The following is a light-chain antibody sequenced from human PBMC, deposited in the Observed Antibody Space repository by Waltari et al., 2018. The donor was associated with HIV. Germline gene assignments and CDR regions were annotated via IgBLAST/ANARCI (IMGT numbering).Light chain of an antibody. Sequence: QSVLTQPPSASGTPGQRITVSCSGSRSNIGGNYVYWYQQFPGMAPQNVMYENNRRPSGVPDRFSGSKSGTSASLAISGLRSEDEAHYYCATWDDSLSGVLFGGGTKLTVL. J-gene: IGLJ2*01. V-gene: IGLV1-47*01. CDR2: ENN. CDR3: ATWDDSLSGVL. CDR1: RSNIGGNY.